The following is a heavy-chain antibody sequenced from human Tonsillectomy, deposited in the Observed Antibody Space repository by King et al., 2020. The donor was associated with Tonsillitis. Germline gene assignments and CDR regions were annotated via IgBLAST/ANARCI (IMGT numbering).Heavy chain of an antibody. V-gene: IGHV3-30-3*01. CDR2: ISYDGSNQ. D-gene: IGHD3-22*01. J-gene: IGHJ3*02. CDR3: ARDLGGDYYDSSGYYGDAFDI. Sequence: QLVQSGGGVVQPGRTLRLSCAASGFTFSSYAMHWVRQAPGKGLEWVAVISYDGSNQYSADSVKGRFTISRDNSKNTLYLQMNSLRAEDTAVYYCARDLGGDYYDSSGYYGDAFDIWGQGTTVTVSS. CDR1: GFTFSSYA.